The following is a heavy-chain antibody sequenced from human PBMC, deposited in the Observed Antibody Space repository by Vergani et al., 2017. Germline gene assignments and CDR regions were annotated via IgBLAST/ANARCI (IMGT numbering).Heavy chain of an antibody. CDR3: ARDTFHFDSENYDDVCES. CDR2: IHHSGAT. J-gene: IGHJ3*01. CDR1: GGSITNNF. D-gene: IGHD3-16*01. V-gene: IGHV4-59*01. Sequence: QVQLQESGPGLVKPSETLSLTCTVSGGSITNNFWSWIRRPPGKGLEWIGYIHHSGATNSKSSLRSRVSISIDTSKSSFSLRLSSVTTADTAMYYCARDTFHFDSENYDDVCESWGQGTMVIVSS.